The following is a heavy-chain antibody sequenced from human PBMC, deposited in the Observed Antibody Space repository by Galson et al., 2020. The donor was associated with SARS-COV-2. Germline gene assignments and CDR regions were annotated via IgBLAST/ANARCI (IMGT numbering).Heavy chain of an antibody. CDR1: RGTFSSYA. Sequence: SVKVSCKASRGTFSSYAISWVRQAPGQGLEWMGGIIPIFGTANYAQKFQGRVTITADESTSTAYMELSSLRSEDTAVYYCARALNYDSSGYYYGIHYFDYWGQGTLVTVSS. CDR3: ARALNYDSSGYYYGIHYFDY. D-gene: IGHD3-22*01. V-gene: IGHV1-69*13. J-gene: IGHJ4*02. CDR2: IIPIFGTA.